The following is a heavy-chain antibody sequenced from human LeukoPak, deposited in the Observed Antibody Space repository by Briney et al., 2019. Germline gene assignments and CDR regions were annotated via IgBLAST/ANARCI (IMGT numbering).Heavy chain of an antibody. V-gene: IGHV3-11*05. CDR1: GFTFSDDY. Sequence: PGGSLRLSCAASGFTFSDDYMNWIRQAPGKGLEWVSYISGSGSYTNYADSVKGRFTISRDNAKNSLYLQMNSLRAEDTAVYYCARGESFSSGWPNYFDFWGQGALVTVSS. CDR3: ARGESFSSGWPNYFDF. D-gene: IGHD6-19*01. J-gene: IGHJ4*02. CDR2: ISGSGSYT.